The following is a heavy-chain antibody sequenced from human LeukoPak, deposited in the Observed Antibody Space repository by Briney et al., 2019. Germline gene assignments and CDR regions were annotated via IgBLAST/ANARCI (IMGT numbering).Heavy chain of an antibody. CDR1: GFTFSSYG. D-gene: IGHD2-2*01. J-gene: IGHJ4*02. V-gene: IGHV3-30*18. Sequence: GRSLRLSCAASGFTFSSYGMHWVRQAPGKGLEWVAVISYDGSNKYYADSVKGRFTISRDNSKNTLYLQMNSLRAEDTAVYYCAKDSGWVVVVPAAIDYWGREPWSPSPQ. CDR3: AKDSGWVVVVPAAIDY. CDR2: ISYDGSNK.